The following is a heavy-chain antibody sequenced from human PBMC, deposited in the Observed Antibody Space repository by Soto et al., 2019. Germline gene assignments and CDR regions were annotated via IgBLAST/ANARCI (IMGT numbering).Heavy chain of an antibody. J-gene: IGHJ4*02. V-gene: IGHV1-3*01. CDR3: ARALIRSCYYDSSGYGTAFDY. CDR1: GYTFTSYA. D-gene: IGHD3-22*01. CDR2: INAGNGKT. Sequence: QVQLVQSGAEVKKPGASVKVSCKASGYTFTSYAMHWVRQAPGQRLEWMGWINAGNGKTKYSQKFQGRVTITRDTSASPAYMDLSSLRYDDTAVYYCARALIRSCYYDSSGYGTAFDYWVQGTLVTVSS.